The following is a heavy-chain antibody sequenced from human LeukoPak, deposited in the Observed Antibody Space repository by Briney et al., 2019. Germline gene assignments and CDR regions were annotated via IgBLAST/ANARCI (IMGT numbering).Heavy chain of an antibody. J-gene: IGHJ4*02. Sequence: GGSLRLSCAASGFTFSSFAMSWVRQAPGKGLEWVSGISGSGGSKYYADPVKGRFTISRDNSKDTLYLHMDSLRVEDTALYYCAKSKGVTGGAYWGRGTLVTVSS. D-gene: IGHD2-8*02. CDR2: ISGSGGSK. CDR1: GFTFSSFA. V-gene: IGHV3-23*01. CDR3: AKSKGVTGGAY.